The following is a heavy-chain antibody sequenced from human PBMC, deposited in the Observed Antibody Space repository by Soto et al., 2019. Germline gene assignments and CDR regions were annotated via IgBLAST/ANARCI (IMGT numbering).Heavy chain of an antibody. CDR2: TRTKANNYAT. J-gene: IGHJ5*02. CDR1: GFTFTTSA. CDR3: VHPRSTVQIPPT. D-gene: IGHD4-17*01. V-gene: IGHV3-73*01. Sequence: PGGSLRLSCAASGFTFTTSAIHWVRQASGKGLEWVGRTRTKANNYATTYAASVKGRFTISRDNSKNTLYLQMSSLRAVDTAVYYCVHPRSTVQIPPTWGQGTLVTVSS.